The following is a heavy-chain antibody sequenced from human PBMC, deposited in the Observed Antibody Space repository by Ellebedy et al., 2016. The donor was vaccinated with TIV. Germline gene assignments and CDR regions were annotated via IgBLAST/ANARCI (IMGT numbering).Heavy chain of an antibody. CDR2: IWYDGSNK. Sequence: PGGSLRLSCAASGFTFSSYGMHWVRQAPGKGLEWVAVIWYDGSNKYYADSVKGRFSISRDNFKNTLFLQMHSLAAGDTAVYYCTKRADNWGFFDYWGHGTLVTVSS. J-gene: IGHJ4*01. D-gene: IGHD1-1*01. CDR1: GFTFSSYG. V-gene: IGHV3-33*06. CDR3: TKRADNWGFFDY.